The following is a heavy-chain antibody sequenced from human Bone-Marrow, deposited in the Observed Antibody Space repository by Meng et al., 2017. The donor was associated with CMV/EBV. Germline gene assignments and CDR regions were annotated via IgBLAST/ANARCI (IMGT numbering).Heavy chain of an antibody. D-gene: IGHD3-3*01. V-gene: IGHV4-39*01. Sequence: SETLSLTCTVSGGSISSSSYYWGWIRQPPGKGLEWIGSIYYSGSTYYNPSLKSRVTISVDTSKNQFSLKLSSVTAADTAVYYCASLRRPGRYDFWSTITSYFDYWGQGTLVTVSS. CDR3: ASLRRPGRYDFWSTITSYFDY. CDR2: IYYSGST. CDR1: GGSISSSSYY. J-gene: IGHJ4*02.